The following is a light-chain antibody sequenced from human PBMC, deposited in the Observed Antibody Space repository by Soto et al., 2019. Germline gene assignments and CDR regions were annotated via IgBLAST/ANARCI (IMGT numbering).Light chain of an antibody. CDR2: EVT. V-gene: IGLV2-8*01. CDR3: SSYTSSTDYV. J-gene: IGLJ1*01. Sequence: QSALTQPPSASGSPGQSVTISCTVGSSDIGGYNYVSWYQQRPGKVPRLIIYEVTKRPSGVPDRFSGSKSGNTASLTISGLQAEDEADYYCSSYTSSTDYVFGTGTKVTVL. CDR1: SSDIGGYNY.